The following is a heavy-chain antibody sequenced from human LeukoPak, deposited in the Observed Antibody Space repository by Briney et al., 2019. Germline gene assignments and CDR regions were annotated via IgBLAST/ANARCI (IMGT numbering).Heavy chain of an antibody. Sequence: PGGSLRLSCAASGFTFSSYNRNWVRQAPGKGREWVAYLSRGSSTIYYADSVKGRLTMCRDNVTSSLYLQMNSLRDDATAVYHCVRAAGLDRDAFDSWGQGTMVTVSS. V-gene: IGHV3-48*02. CDR2: LSRGSSTI. D-gene: IGHD6-13*01. CDR1: GFTFSSYN. CDR3: VRAAGLDRDAFDS. J-gene: IGHJ3*02.